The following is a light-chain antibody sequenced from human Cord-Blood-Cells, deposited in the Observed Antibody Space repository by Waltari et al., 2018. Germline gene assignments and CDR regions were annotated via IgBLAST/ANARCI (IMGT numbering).Light chain of an antibody. V-gene: IGLV2-23*01. CDR1: SSDVGSYNL. Sequence: QSALTQPASVSGSPGQSITISCTGTSSDVGSYNLVSWYQQHPGQAPKLMIYEGSKRPAGVSHRFSGSKSGNTASLTISGLQAEYEADYYCCSYAGSSTWVFGGGTKLTVL. CDR2: EGS. CDR3: CSYAGSSTWV. J-gene: IGLJ3*02.